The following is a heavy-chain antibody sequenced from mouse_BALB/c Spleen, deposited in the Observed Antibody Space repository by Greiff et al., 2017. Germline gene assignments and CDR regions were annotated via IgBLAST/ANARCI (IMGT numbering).Heavy chain of an antibody. CDR1: GFNIKDYY. D-gene: IGHD1-1*01. J-gene: IGHJ3*01. Sequence: EVKLVESGAELVRPGALVKLSCKASGFNIKDYYMHWVKQRPEQGLEWIGWIDPENGNSIYDPKLQGKASITADTSSNTAYLQLSSLTSEDTAVYYCARYGYGSSWFAYWGQGTLVTVSA. CDR2: IDPENGNS. CDR3: ARYGYGSSWFAY. V-gene: IGHV14-1*02.